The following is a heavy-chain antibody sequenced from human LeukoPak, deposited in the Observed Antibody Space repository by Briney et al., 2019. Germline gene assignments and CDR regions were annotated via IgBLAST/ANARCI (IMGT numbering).Heavy chain of an antibody. CDR3: TRDYGGFDY. J-gene: IGHJ4*02. CDR1: GFTFGDYV. CDR2: IRSKVYGGTT. Sequence: GGSLRLSCRSSGFTFGDYVMTWVRQAPGKGLEWVGFIRSKVYGGTTEYAASVKGRFIISRDDSRSIAYLQMNSLETEDTAVYYCTRDYGGFDYWGQGTLVTVSS. V-gene: IGHV3-49*04. D-gene: IGHD4-23*01.